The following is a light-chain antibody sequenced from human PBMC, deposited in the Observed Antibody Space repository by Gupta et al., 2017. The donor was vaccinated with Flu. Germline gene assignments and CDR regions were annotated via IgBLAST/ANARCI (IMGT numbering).Light chain of an antibody. V-gene: IGKV3-20*01. J-gene: IGKJ4*01. Sequence: EIVLTQSSGTLSLSPGERATLSCRASQSVNSNFLAWYQQKPGQAPRLLIYGASSRATGIPDRFSGSGSGTDFTLTISRLEPEDFAVYYCQQYGRSPLTFGGRTKVEIK. CDR2: GAS. CDR3: QQYGRSPLT. CDR1: QSVNSNF.